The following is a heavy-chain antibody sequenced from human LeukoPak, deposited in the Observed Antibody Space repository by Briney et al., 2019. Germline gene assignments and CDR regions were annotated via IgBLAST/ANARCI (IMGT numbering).Heavy chain of an antibody. CDR3: ASGYDFWSGGQYGMDV. D-gene: IGHD3-3*01. CDR2: INSDGSST. V-gene: IGHV3-74*01. J-gene: IGHJ6*02. Sequence: PGGSLRLSCAASGFTFSSYWMHWVRQAPGKGLVWVSRINSDGSSTSYADSVKGRFTLSRDNAKSTLYLQMNSLRAEDTAVYYCASGYDFWSGGQYGMDVWGQGTTVTVSS. CDR1: GFTFSSYW.